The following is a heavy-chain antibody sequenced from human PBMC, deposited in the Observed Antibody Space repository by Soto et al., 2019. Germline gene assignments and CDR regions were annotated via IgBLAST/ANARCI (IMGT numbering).Heavy chain of an antibody. CDR1: SGPDRSHN. D-gene: IGHD4-17*01. CDR3: VRQGIDYLHGLVDV. V-gene: IGHV4-59*08. CDR2: VYYTGDT. Sequence: QVQLQQSGPRLVKPSETLSLTCTVSSGPDRSHNWGWNRQPPGRGLEWIGYVYYTGDTAYNPSLRGRVTISADTSTNDISLTLNSVTAADTAVYYCVRQGIDYLHGLVDVWGQGTTVSVSS. J-gene: IGHJ6*02.